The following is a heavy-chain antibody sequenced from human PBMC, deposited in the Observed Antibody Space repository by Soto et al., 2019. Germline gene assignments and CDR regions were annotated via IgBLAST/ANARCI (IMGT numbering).Heavy chain of an antibody. J-gene: IGHJ6*02. CDR3: ARDSYHTSGNYFTYYTYAMAV. Sequence: GESLKISCKGSGYSFTNYWITWVRQMPGKGLEWLGRVDPTDSYSNYSPSFQGHVTISADKSISTAYLQWSSLKASDTAMYYCARDSYHTSGNYFTYYTYAMAVWGQGTTVTVSS. D-gene: IGHD3-10*01. V-gene: IGHV5-10-1*01. CDR2: VDPTDSYS. CDR1: GYSFTNYW.